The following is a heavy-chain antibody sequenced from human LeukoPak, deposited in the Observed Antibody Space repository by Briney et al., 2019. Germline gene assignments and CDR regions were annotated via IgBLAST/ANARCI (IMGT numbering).Heavy chain of an antibody. J-gene: IGHJ4*02. CDR2: ISPYSGNT. D-gene: IGHD6-13*01. V-gene: IGHV1-18*01. CDR3: ARTSGVSAAGSPYYFDY. CDR1: GYTFHNYG. Sequence: EASVKVSCKASGYTFHNYGISWVRQAPGQGLEWMGWISPYSGNTDYTERLQGRVTMTTDTSTTTAFMELRSLRSDDTAVCYCARTSGVSAAGSPYYFDYWGQGTLVTVSS.